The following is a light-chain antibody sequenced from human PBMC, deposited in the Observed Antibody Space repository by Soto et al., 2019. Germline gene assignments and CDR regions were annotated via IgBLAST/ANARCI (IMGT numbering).Light chain of an antibody. V-gene: IGKV3-15*01. CDR2: GAS. CDR1: QSVSSN. J-gene: IGKJ4*01. CDR3: QQYNNWPLT. Sequence: EIVMTKSPATLSVSPGERATLSCRASQSVSSNLAWYQQKPGQAPRLLIQGASTRATGIPARFSGSGSGTEFTLTISSLQSEDFAVYYCQQYNNWPLTFGGGTNVEIK.